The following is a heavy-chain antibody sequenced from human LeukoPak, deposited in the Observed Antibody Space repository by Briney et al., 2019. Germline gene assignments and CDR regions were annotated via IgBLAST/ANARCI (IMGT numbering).Heavy chain of an antibody. D-gene: IGHD5-24*01. J-gene: IGHJ4*02. CDR2: IIPIFGTA. Sequence: ASVKVSCKASGGTFSSYAISWVRQAPGQGLERMGGIIPIFGTANYAQKFQGRVTITADESTSTAYMELSSLRSEDTAVYYCARMSRDGYNSLDYWGQGTLVTVSS. V-gene: IGHV1-69*13. CDR1: GGTFSSYA. CDR3: ARMSRDGYNSLDY.